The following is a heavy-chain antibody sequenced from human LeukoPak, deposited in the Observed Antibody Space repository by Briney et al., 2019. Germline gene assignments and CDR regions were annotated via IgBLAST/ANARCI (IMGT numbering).Heavy chain of an antibody. Sequence: PGESLKISCQGSGYSFTSYWSGWVRQMPGKGLEWMGIIYPGDSEVRYSPPFQSQVTISDDTSTIIAYLQWINLKAAYTAMYYCVRLDAGGFYFSNYWGQGTPVTVSS. CDR1: GYSFTSYW. D-gene: IGHD3-22*01. CDR2: IYPGDSEV. CDR3: VRLDAGGFYFSNY. J-gene: IGHJ4*02. V-gene: IGHV5-51*03.